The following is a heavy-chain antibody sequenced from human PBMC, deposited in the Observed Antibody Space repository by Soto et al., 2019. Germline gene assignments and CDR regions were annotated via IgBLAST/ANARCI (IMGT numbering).Heavy chain of an antibody. J-gene: IGHJ4*02. CDR2: ISAYNGNT. Sequence: ASVKVSCKASGYTFTSYGISWVRQAPGQGLEWMGWISAYNGNTNYAQKLQGRVTMTTDTSTSTAYMELRSLRSDDTAVYYCARADRGDSGYDREVGFDYWGQGTLVTVSS. CDR3: ARADRGDSGYDREVGFDY. CDR1: GYTFTSYG. V-gene: IGHV1-18*01. D-gene: IGHD5-12*01.